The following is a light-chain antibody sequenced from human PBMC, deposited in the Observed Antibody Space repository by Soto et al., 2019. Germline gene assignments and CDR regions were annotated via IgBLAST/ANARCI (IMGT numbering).Light chain of an antibody. J-gene: IGKJ5*01. CDR1: QSISSW. V-gene: IGKV1-12*01. Sequence: DIQMTQSPSSVSASVGDRVTITCRASQSISSWLAWYQQKPGTVPKLLIYAAPSLQSRVPSRFSGSGAGTEFTLTITSLQPEDFGTYYCQQGDSFPITFGQGTRLEIK. CDR3: QQGDSFPIT. CDR2: AAP.